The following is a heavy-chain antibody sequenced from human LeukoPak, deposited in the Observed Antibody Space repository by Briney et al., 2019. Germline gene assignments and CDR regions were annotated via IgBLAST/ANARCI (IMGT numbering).Heavy chain of an antibody. D-gene: IGHD2-15*01. CDR3: ARDPILYCSGGSCYPYYFDY. CDR1: GFTFSTYT. CDR2: ISSSSSFI. J-gene: IGHJ4*02. Sequence: GGSLRLSCAASGFTFSTYTVNWVRQAPGKGLEWVSSISSSSSFIYYADSVKGRITISRDNAKNSLYLQMNSLRAEDTAVYYCARDPILYCSGGSCYPYYFDYWGQGTLVTVSS. V-gene: IGHV3-21*01.